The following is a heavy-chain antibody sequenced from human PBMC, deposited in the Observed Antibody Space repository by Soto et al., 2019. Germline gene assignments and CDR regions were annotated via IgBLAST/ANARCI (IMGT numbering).Heavy chain of an antibody. CDR2: LNPKSGNT. D-gene: IGHD1-26*01. V-gene: IGHV1-8*01. J-gene: IGHJ4*02. CDR1: GYTFTTYD. Sequence: QVQLVQSGPEVKKPGASVKVSCKASGYTFTTYDFNWVRQAPGQGLEWMGWLNPKSGNTGSAQKFQGRVTMTRDSSISTVYMELSTLSSDDVAIYYCARVAGSPDYWGQETLVTVSS. CDR3: ARVAGSPDY.